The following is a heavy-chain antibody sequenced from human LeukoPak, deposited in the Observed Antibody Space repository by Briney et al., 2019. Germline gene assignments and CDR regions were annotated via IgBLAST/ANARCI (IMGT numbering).Heavy chain of an antibody. CDR2: IYYSGST. V-gene: IGHV4-39*01. J-gene: IGHJ4*02. CDR1: GGSIRSSYYY. Sequence: PSETLSLTCTVSGGSIRSSYYYWGWIRQPPGKGLEWIGSIYYSGSTYYNPSLKSRVTISVDTSKNRFSLKLSSVTAADTAVYYCARQGVDCSSTSCYRDYWGQGTLDTVSS. CDR3: ARQGVDCSSTSCYRDY. D-gene: IGHD2-2*01.